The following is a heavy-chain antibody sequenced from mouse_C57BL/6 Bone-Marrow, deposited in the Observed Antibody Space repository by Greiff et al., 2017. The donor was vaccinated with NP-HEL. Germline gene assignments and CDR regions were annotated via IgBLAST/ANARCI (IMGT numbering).Heavy chain of an antibody. D-gene: IGHD1-1*01. CDR1: GFSFNTYA. CDR2: IRSKSNNYAT. CDR3: VSPLFITTVVDAMDY. Sequence: DVKLVESGGGLVQPKGSLKLSCAASGFSFNTYAMNWVRQAPGKGLEWVARIRSKSNNYATYYADSVKDRFTISRDDSESMLYLQMNNLKTEDTAMYYCVSPLFITTVVDAMDYWGQGTSVTVSS. V-gene: IGHV10-1*01. J-gene: IGHJ4*01.